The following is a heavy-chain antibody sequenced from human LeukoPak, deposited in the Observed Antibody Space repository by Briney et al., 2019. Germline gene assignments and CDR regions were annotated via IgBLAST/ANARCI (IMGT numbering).Heavy chain of an antibody. CDR2: TYYRSKWYN. V-gene: IGHV6-1*01. D-gene: IGHD5-24*01. Sequence: SQTLSLTCAISGDSVSRNSAAWNWIRQSPSRGLEWLGRTYYRSKWYNDYAVSVESRITINPDTSKNQFSLQLNSVTPEDTAVYYCARADEDRDGYNFWFDPWGQGTLVTVSS. CDR1: GDSVSRNSAA. J-gene: IGHJ5*02. CDR3: ARADEDRDGYNFWFDP.